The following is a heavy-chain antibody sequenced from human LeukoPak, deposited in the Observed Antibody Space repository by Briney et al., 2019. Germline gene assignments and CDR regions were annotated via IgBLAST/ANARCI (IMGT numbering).Heavy chain of an antibody. D-gene: IGHD6-13*01. CDR2: IYTSGST. CDR3: ARSPAGTSYFDY. CDR1: GGSISSGSYY. V-gene: IGHV4-61*02. Sequence: SETLSLTCTVSGGSISSGSYYWSWIRQPAGKGLEWIGRIYTSGSTNYNPSLKSRVTMSVDTSKNQFSLKLSSVTAADTAVYYCARSPAGTSYFDYWGQGTLVTVSS. J-gene: IGHJ4*02.